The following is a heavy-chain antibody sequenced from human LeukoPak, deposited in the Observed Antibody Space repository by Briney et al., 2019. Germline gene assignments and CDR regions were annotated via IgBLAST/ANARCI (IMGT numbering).Heavy chain of an antibody. CDR2: ASTSSSYI. V-gene: IGHV3-21*01. D-gene: IGHD2-21*01. Sequence: GGSLRLSCAASGFTFSSYSMNWVRQAPGKGLEWVSSASTSSSYIYYADSVKGRFTISRDNAKKSLYLQMNSLRAEDTAVYYCARDLFTRYYMDVWGKGTTVTISS. J-gene: IGHJ6*03. CDR1: GFTFSSYS. CDR3: ARDLFTRYYMDV.